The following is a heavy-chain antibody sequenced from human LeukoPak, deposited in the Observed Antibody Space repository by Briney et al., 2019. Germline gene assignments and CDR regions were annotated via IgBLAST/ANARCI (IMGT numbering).Heavy chain of an antibody. V-gene: IGHV3-30-3*01. D-gene: IGHD3-10*01. Sequence: GGSLRLSSAASGFTFSNYAMHWVRQAPGKGLEWVAVVSYDGDFKYYADSVKGRFTISRDNSKNTLYLQMSGLRAEDTAVYYCARGSQITMARGVMAYWGQGTLVTVSS. CDR3: ARGSQITMARGVMAY. CDR1: GFTFSNYA. CDR2: VSYDGDFK. J-gene: IGHJ4*02.